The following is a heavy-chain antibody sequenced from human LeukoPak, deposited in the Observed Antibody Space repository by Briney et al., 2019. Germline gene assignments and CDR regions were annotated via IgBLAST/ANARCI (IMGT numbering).Heavy chain of an antibody. D-gene: IGHD3-10*01. Sequence: SETPSLTCTVSGGSISLYYWSWIRQPPGKGLEWIGYFYDTRSPKYNPSLERRVAISVDMPRNQFSLNLTSVTAADTAVYYCARGRGSLTYWGQGTQATVSS. CDR2: FYDTRSP. CDR3: ARGRGSLTY. V-gene: IGHV4-59*01. J-gene: IGHJ4*02. CDR1: GGSISLYY.